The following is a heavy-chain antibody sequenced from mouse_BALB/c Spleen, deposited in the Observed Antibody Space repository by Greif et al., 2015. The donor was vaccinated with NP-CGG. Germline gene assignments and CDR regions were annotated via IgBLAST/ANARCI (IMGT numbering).Heavy chain of an antibody. D-gene: IGHD1-1*02. CDR3: TRSGIYYAMDH. CDR1: GYTFTSYY. CDR2: INPSNGGT. J-gene: IGHJ4*01. Sequence: QVQLQQSGAELVKPGASVKLSCKASGYTFTSYYMYWVKQRPGQGLEWIGEINPSNGGTNFNEKFKSKATLTVDKSSSTAYMQLSSLTSEDSAVYYCTRSGIYYAMDHWGQGTSVTVSS. V-gene: IGHV1S81*02.